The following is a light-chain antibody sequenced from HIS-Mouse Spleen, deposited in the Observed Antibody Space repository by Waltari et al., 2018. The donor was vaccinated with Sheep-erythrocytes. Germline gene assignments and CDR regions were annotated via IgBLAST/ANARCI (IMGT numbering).Light chain of an antibody. J-gene: IGLJ3*02. CDR1: SSDVGGYNY. V-gene: IGLV2-14*01. Sequence: QSALTQPASVSGSPGPSLTLSCTGTSSDVGGYNYVPWYQQHPGKAPKLMIYEVSNRPSGVSNRFSGSKSGNTASLTISGLQAEDEADYYCSSYTSSSTWVFGGGTKLTVL. CDR3: SSYTSSSTWV. CDR2: EVS.